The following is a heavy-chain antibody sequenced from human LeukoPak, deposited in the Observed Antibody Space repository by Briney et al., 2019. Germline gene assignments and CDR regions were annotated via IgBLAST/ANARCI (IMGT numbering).Heavy chain of an antibody. CDR2: INHSGST. V-gene: IGHV4-34*01. CDR1: GGSFSGYY. CDR3: ARGVLLWFGEPWGGYYFDY. Sequence: PSETLSLTCAVYGGSFSGYYWSWIRQPPGKGLEWIGEINHSGSTNYNPSLKSRVTISVDTSKNQFSLKLSSVTAADTAVYYCARGVLLWFGEPWGGYYFDYWGQGTLVTVSS. J-gene: IGHJ4*02. D-gene: IGHD3-10*01.